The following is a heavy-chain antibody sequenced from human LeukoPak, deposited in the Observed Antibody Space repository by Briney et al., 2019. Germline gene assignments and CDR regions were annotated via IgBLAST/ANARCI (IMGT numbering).Heavy chain of an antibody. J-gene: IGHJ4*02. CDR3: ARIRLTYYYDSSGYYYVPYYFDY. Sequence: SETLSLTCAVYGGSFSGYYWSWIRQPPGKGLEWIGEINHSGSTNYNPSLKSRVTISVDTSKNQFSLKLSSVTAADTAVYYCARIRLTYYYDSSGYYYVPYYFDYWGQGTLVTVSS. D-gene: IGHD3-22*01. CDR1: GGSFSGYY. V-gene: IGHV4-34*01. CDR2: INHSGST.